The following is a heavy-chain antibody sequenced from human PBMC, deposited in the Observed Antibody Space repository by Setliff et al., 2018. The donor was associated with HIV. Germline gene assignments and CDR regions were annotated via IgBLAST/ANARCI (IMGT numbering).Heavy chain of an antibody. CDR2: IFNYGSP. D-gene: IGHD2-2*01. Sequence: PSETLSLTCIVSGDSITTHYWSWIRQPPGKGLEWIGYIFNYGSPNYSPSLKSRVTILLDTSKNQFSLRLSSVTAADTAVYYCVRGYCSSTTCYDDYYYMDVWGKGSTVTVSS. V-gene: IGHV4-59*11. CDR3: VRGYCSSTTCYDDYYYMDV. J-gene: IGHJ6*03. CDR1: GDSITTHY.